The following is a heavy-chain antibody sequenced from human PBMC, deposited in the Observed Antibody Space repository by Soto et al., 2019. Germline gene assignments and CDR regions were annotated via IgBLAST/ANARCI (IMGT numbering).Heavy chain of an antibody. J-gene: IGHJ4*02. CDR1: GYTFTSYY. D-gene: IGHD6-19*01. V-gene: IGHV1-46*03. CDR3: AGEKAVAGSDMDY. CDR2: INPSGGST. Sequence: GASVKVSCKASGYTFTSYYMHWVRQAPGQGLEWMGKINPSGGSTSYAQKLQGRDTMTRDTSTSTVYMELSSLRSEDTAVYYWAGEKAVAGSDMDYWGQGTLVTVSS.